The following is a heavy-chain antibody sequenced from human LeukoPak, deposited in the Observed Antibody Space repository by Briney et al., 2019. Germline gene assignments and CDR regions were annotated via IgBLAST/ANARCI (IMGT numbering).Heavy chain of an antibody. CDR2: MNPNSGNT. CDR1: GYTFTSYD. V-gene: IGHV1-8*03. J-gene: IGHJ6*03. D-gene: IGHD1-1*01. Sequence: ASVKVSCKASGYTFTSYDINWVRQATGQGLEWMGWMNPNSGNTGYAQKFQGRVTITRNTSISTAYMELSSLRSEDTAVYYCARGWRRYFYYYYMDVWGKGTTVTISS. CDR3: ARGWRRYFYYYYMDV.